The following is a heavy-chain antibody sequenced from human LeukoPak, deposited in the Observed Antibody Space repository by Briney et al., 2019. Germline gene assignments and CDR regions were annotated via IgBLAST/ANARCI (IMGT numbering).Heavy chain of an antibody. J-gene: IGHJ4*02. CDR2: IKQDGSEK. D-gene: IGHD6-19*01. Sequence: PGGSLRLSCAASGFTFSSYWMSWVRQAPGKGLEWVANIKQDGSEKYYVDSVKGRFTISRDNAKNSLYLQMNSLRAEDTAVYYCARDGQWLVPQVPYYWGQGTLVTVSS. CDR3: ARDGQWLVPQVPYY. V-gene: IGHV3-7*01. CDR1: GFTFSSYW.